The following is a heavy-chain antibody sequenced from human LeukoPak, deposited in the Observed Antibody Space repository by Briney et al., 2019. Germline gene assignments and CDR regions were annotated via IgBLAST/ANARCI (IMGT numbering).Heavy chain of an antibody. CDR1: GFTFSNHY. V-gene: IGHV3-7*01. CDR2: INEDGSNK. J-gene: IGHJ4*02. D-gene: IGHD2-21*01. Sequence: PGGSLRLSCAASGFTFSNHYMRWIRQAPGKGLEWVANINEDGSNKWHLGSVKGRFTVSRDNARNALYLQMNSLRVEDTAVYYCTRVIVAVPRYFDYFDFWGQGALVTVSS. CDR3: TRVIVAVPRYFDYFDF.